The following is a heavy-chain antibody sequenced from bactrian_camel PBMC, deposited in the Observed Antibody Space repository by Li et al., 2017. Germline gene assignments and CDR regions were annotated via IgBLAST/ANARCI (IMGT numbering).Heavy chain of an antibody. CDR2: IYAGDGST. CDR3: VNGASDVGYNY. J-gene: IGHJ4*01. CDR1: GFTFSTYY. V-gene: IGHV3-2*01. Sequence: VQLVESGGGLVQPGGSLRLSCAASGFTFSTYYMSWVRQAPGKGLEWVSSIYAGDGSTYYADSVKGRFTISKDNAKNTLYLQMNSLKPEDTAVYYCVNGASDVGYNYWGQGTQVTVS. D-gene: IGHD3*01.